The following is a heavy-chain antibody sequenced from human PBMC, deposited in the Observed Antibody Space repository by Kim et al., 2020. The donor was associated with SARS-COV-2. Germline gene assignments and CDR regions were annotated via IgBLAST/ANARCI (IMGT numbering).Heavy chain of an antibody. V-gene: IGHV3-33*01. CDR1: GFTFSSYG. D-gene: IGHD4-17*01. Sequence: GGSLRLSCAASGFTFSSYGMHWVRQAPGKGLEWVAVIWYDGSNKYYADSVKGRFTISRDNSKNTLYLQMNSLRAEDTAVYYCARDQAQGDYGDSHFDYWGQGTLVTVSS. CDR3: ARDQAQGDYGDSHFDY. CDR2: IWYDGSNK. J-gene: IGHJ4*02.